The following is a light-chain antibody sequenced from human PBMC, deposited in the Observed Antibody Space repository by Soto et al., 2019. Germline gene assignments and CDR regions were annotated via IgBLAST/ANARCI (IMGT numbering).Light chain of an antibody. J-gene: IGLJ3*02. V-gene: IGLV2-8*01. CDR3: SSYAGSNNWV. CDR2: DVS. Sequence: QSALTQPPSASGSPGQSVTISCTGTSSDVGGYNYVSWYQQHPGKAPKLMIYDVSKRPSGVPDRFSGSKSGNTASLTVSGLLAEDEADYYCSSYAGSNNWVFCGGTKLTVL. CDR1: SSDVGGYNY.